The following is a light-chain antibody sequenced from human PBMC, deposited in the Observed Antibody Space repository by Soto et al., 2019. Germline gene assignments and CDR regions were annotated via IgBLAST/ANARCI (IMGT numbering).Light chain of an antibody. CDR3: QQYDNLPPIT. J-gene: IGKJ5*01. CDR1: QSVNSN. V-gene: IGKV3-15*01. Sequence: EVVMTQSPVTLSVSPGERATLSCRASQSVNSNLAWYQQKPGQAPRLLIYAASTRAPAIPARFSGSGSGTEFTLTITRLQSEDFAVYYCQQYDNLPPITFGEGTRLEIK. CDR2: AAS.